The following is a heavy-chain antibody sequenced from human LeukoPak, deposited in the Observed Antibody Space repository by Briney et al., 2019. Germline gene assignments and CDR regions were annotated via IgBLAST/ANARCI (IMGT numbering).Heavy chain of an antibody. CDR2: ISGSGGST. CDR3: AKGSRGYYFKGDY. V-gene: IGHV3-23*01. CDR1: GFTFSSYA. D-gene: IGHD3-22*01. Sequence: PGGSLRLSCAASGFTFSSYAMSWVRQAPGEGLEWVSAISGSGGSTYYADSVKGRFTISRDNSKNTLYLQMNSLRAEDTAVYYCAKGSRGYYFKGDYWGQGTLVTVSS. J-gene: IGHJ4*02.